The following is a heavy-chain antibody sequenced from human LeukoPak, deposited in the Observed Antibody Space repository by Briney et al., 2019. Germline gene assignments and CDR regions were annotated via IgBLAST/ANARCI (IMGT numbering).Heavy chain of an antibody. Sequence: KPSETLSLTCAVYGGSFSGYYWSWIRQPPGKGLEWIGEINHSGSTNYNLSLKSRVTISVDTSKNQFSLKLSSVTAADTAVYYCARGAVSDPWGQGTLVTVSS. CDR1: GGSFSGYY. D-gene: IGHD3-16*02. V-gene: IGHV4-34*01. CDR3: ARGAVSDP. J-gene: IGHJ5*02. CDR2: INHSGST.